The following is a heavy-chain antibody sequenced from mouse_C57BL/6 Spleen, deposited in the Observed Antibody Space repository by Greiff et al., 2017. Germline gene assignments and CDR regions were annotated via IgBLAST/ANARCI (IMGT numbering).Heavy chain of an antibody. CDR1: GYAFSSYW. D-gene: IGHD2-2*01. V-gene: IGHV1-80*01. J-gene: IGHJ4*01. CDR2: IYPGDGDT. Sequence: VQLVESGAELVKPGASVKISCKASGYAFSSYWMNWVKQRPGKGLEWIGQIYPGDGDTNYNGKFKGKATLTADKSSSTAYMQLSSLTSEDSAVYFCARRGSTMVTYYARDYWGQGTSVTVSS. CDR3: ARRGSTMVTYYARDY.